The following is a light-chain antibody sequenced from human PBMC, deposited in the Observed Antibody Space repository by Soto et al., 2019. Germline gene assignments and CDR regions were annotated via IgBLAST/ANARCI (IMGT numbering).Light chain of an antibody. V-gene: IGKV3-15*01. CDR1: QSVSNN. CDR3: QQYTTWWT. J-gene: IGKJ1*01. Sequence: EIVMTQSPATLSVSPGERATLSCRASQSVSNNLAWYQKKPGQAPRLLIYGASTRATGIPARFSGSGSGTEFTLTISSLQSEDFAVYYCQQYTTWWTFGQGTRVEIK. CDR2: GAS.